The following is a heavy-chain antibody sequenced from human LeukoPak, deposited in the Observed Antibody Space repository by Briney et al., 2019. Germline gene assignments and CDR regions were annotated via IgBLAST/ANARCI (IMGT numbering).Heavy chain of an antibody. CDR1: GGSFSGYY. J-gene: IGHJ5*02. CDR2: INHSGST. Sequence: SETLSLTCAVYGGSFSGYYWSWIRQPPGKGLEWIGEINHSGSTYYNPSLKSRVTISVDRSKNQFSLKLSSVTAADTAVYYCSGSSGYLPYNWFDPWGQGTLVTVSS. D-gene: IGHD3-22*01. V-gene: IGHV4-34*03. CDR3: SGSSGYLPYNWFDP.